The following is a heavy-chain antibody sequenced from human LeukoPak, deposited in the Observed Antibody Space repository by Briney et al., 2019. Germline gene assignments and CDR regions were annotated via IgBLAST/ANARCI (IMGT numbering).Heavy chain of an antibody. D-gene: IGHD3-22*01. CDR2: ISTNDRTT. CDR1: GFILSDYY. J-gene: IGHJ4*02. Sequence: PGGSLRLSCADSGFILSDYYMSWIRQAPGKGLEWVAYISTNDRTTYYADSVKGRFTISRDNAKNSLYLQMNSLRAEDTAVYYCARESYSSGYYYDYWGQGTLVTVSS. V-gene: IGHV3-11*04. CDR3: ARESYSSGYYYDY.